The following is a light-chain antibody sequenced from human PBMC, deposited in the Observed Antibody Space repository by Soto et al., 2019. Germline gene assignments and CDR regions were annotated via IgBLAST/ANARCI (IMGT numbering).Light chain of an antibody. CDR1: SSNIGGYNY. Sequence: QSVLTQPPSASGTPGQRVTISCSGGSSNIGGYNYVYWYQQYPGTAPKLLVFGTNLRPSGVPDRFSASKSGNTASLTISGLQAEDEAEYYCSSYTNINTRACVFGTGTKLTVL. CDR3: SSYTNINTRACV. V-gene: IGLV1-47*02. J-gene: IGLJ1*01. CDR2: GTN.